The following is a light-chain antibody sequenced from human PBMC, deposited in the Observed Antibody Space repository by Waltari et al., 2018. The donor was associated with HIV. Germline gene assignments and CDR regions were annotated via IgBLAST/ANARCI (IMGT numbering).Light chain of an antibody. CDR3: ASWDDSLSIVV. CDR2: MTN. Sequence: QSVLTQPPSASGTPGQRITLSCSGSSSNVGSNYVYWYQQLPGTAPKVLIFMTNQRPCGVPDRCSASKSGTSASLAISGLRSEDEADYYCASWDDSLSIVVFGGGTKLTVL. J-gene: IGLJ2*01. CDR1: SSNVGSNY. V-gene: IGLV1-47*01.